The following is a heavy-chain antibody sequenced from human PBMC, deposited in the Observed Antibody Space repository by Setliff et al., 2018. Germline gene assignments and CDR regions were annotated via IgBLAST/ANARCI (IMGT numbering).Heavy chain of an antibody. V-gene: IGHV4-59*12. CDR1: GGSISSYY. CDR2: IYYSGST. J-gene: IGHJ6*02. CDR3: ARDRQYCSSPTCYSSYFYYYGMDV. Sequence: SETLSLTCTVSGGSISSYYWSWIRQPPGKGLEWIGYIYYSGSTNYNPSLKSRVTISVDTSKNQFSLKLSSVTAADTAVYYCARDRQYCSSPTCYSSYFYYYGMDVWGQGTTVTVSS. D-gene: IGHD2-2*02.